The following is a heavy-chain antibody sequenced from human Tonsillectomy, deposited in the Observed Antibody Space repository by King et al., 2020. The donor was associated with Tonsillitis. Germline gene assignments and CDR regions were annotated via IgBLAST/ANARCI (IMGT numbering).Heavy chain of an antibody. CDR2: IGTSSSYT. CDR3: AKDSRAVPAPLRAASSLDS. CDR1: GFTFSDYY. D-gene: IGHD6-13*01. J-gene: IGHJ4*02. Sequence: VQLVESGGGLVKPGGSLRLSCVASGFTFSDYYMSWIRQAPGKGLEWVSYIGTSSSYTKYGDSLKGRFTISRDNAKNSLYLQMNSLRAEDTAVYYCAKDSRAVPAPLRAASSLDSWGQGTLVTVSS. V-gene: IGHV3-11*06.